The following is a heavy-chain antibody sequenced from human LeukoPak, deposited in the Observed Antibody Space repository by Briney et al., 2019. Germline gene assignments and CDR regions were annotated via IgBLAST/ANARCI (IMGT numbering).Heavy chain of an antibody. CDR1: GGSFSGYY. J-gene: IGHJ4*02. CDR2: INHSGST. CDR3: ARRDDYGRCYFDY. D-gene: IGHD4/OR15-4a*01. V-gene: IGHV4-34*01. Sequence: SETLSLTCAVYGGSFSGYYWSWIRQPPGKGLGWIGEINHSGSTNYNPSLKSRVTISVDTSKNQFSLKLSSVTAADTAVYYCARRDDYGRCYFDYWGQGTLVTVSS.